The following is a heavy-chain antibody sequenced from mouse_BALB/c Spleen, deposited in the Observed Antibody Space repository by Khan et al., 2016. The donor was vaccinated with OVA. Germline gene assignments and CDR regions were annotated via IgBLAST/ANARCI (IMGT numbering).Heavy chain of an antibody. V-gene: IGHV9-3-1*01. CDR1: GYTFTNYG. D-gene: IGHD2-4*01. CDR2: INTYTGEP. J-gene: IGHJ4*01. Sequence: QIQLVQSGPELKKPGETVKISCKASGYTFTNYGMNWVKQAPGKGLKWMGWINTYTGEPTYADDFKGRFAFSLETSASTAYLQINNLKNEDTATXVCARGRGSYYDYEGGMDYWGQGTSVTVSS. CDR3: ARGRGSYYDYEGGMDY.